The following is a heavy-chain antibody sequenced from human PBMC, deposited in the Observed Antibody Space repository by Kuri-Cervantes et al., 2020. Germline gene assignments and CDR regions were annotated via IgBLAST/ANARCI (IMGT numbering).Heavy chain of an antibody. V-gene: IGHV4-34*01. CDR3: ARARGRNFWSGYPFDY. CDR1: GGSFSGYY. CDR2: INHSGST. J-gene: IGHJ4*02. Sequence: SETLSLTCAVYGGSFSGYYWSWIRQPPGKGLEWIGEINHSGSTNYNPSLKSRVTISVDTSKNQFSLKLSSVTAADTAVYYCARARGRNFWSGYPFDYWGQGTLVTDSS. D-gene: IGHD3-3*01.